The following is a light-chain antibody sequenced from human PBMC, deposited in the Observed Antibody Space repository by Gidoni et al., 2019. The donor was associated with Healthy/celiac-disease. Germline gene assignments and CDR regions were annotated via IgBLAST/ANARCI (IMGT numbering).Light chain of an antibody. V-gene: IGLV1-51*01. CDR3: GTWDSSLSAYV. Sequence: VTISCSGSSSNIGNNYVSWYQQLPGTAPKLLIYDNNKRPSGIPDRFSGSKSGTSATLGITGLQTGDEADYYCGTWDSSLSAYVFGTGTKVTVL. CDR2: DNN. J-gene: IGLJ1*01. CDR1: SSNIGNNY.